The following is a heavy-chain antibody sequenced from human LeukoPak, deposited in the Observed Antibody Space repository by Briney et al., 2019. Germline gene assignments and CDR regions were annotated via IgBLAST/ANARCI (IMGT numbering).Heavy chain of an antibody. CDR2: IYRSGST. D-gene: IGHD4-17*01. CDR3: ARGTYGYYMDV. Sequence: SETLSLTCSGSTYSISNSLYWGWLPQPPGKGLEWIGSIYRSGSTFYNPSLKSRVTISLDTSKNQFSLKLSSVTAADTAVYFCARGTYGYYMDVWGKGTTVTVSS. V-gene: IGHV4-38-2*02. CDR1: TYSISNSLY. J-gene: IGHJ6*03.